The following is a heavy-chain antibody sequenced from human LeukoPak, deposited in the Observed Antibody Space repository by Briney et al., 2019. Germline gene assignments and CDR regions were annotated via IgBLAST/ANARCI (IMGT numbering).Heavy chain of an antibody. CDR2: IYST. CDR1: GGSINSNY. D-gene: IGHD6-13*01. CDR3: ARGESSGWYYFNY. Sequence: SETLSLTCTVPGGSINSNYWSWFRLPPGKGLEWIGRIYSTNYNPSLKSRVTISVDTTKNQFSLKLSSVTAADTAVYYCARGESSGWYYFNYWGQGTLVTVSS. V-gene: IGHV4-59*12. J-gene: IGHJ4*02.